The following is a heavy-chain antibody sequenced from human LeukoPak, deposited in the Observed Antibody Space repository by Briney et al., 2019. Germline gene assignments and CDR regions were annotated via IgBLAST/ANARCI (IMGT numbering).Heavy chain of an antibody. CDR2: VKSDGAGT. D-gene: IGHD3-22*01. CDR1: GFTFNTYA. V-gene: IGHV3-23*01. J-gene: IGHJ5*02. CDR3: ARCTTASSGWCNWLDP. Sequence: GGSLRLSCAASGFTFNTYAMSWVRQAPGKGLAWVASVKSDGAGTHYADSVKGRFTISRDNSKNILYLQMNSLRAEDTAIYYCARCTTASSGWCNWLDPWGQGTLVTVSS.